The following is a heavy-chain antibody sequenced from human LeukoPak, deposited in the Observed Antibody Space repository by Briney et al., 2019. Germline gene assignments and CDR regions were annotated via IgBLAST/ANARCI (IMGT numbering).Heavy chain of an antibody. Sequence: GGSLRLSRAASGFTFSSYSMNWVRQAPGKGLEWVSSISSSSSYIYYADSVKGRFTISRDNAKNSLYLQMNSLRAEDTAVYYCARDLRSSSWLRNAFDIWGQETMVTVSS. CDR3: ARDLRSSSWLRNAFDI. CDR2: ISSSSSYI. J-gene: IGHJ3*02. V-gene: IGHV3-21*01. D-gene: IGHD6-13*01. CDR1: GFTFSSYS.